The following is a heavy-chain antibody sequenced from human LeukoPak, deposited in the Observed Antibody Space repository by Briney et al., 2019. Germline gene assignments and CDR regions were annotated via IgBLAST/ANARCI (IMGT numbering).Heavy chain of an antibody. CDR1: GFTFRDYW. CDR3: ARETPRRGETRDGYR. J-gene: IGHJ4*02. CDR2: IKEYGSET. Sequence: GGSLRLSCAASGFTFRDYWMNWVRQAPGKGLECLANIKEYGSETYYADSVVGRFTISRDNAKNSLYLQMNSLRAEDTAVYYCARETPRRGETRDGYRWGQGTLVTVSS. D-gene: IGHD5-24*01. V-gene: IGHV3-7*01.